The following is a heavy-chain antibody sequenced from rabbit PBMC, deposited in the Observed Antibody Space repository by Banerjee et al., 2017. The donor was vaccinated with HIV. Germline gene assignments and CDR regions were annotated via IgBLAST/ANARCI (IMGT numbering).Heavy chain of an antibody. CDR3: ARDLAGFIGWKFDL. J-gene: IGHJ4*01. D-gene: IGHD4-1*01. CDR1: GLSFRNNYA. V-gene: IGHV1S45*01. CDR2: INTSSGNT. Sequence: ERLAECGSALVQPGGIRTVTCRASGLSFRNNYAMCWVRQAPGKGLEWIACINTSSGNTVYASWAKGRFTISKASWTTVPLQMTSLTAADTATQFWARDLAGFIGWKFDLWGPGTLVTVS.